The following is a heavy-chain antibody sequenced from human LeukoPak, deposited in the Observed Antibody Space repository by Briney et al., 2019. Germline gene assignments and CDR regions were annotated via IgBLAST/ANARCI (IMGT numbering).Heavy chain of an antibody. CDR1: GGSFSGYY. CDR2: INHSGST. J-gene: IGHJ4*02. D-gene: IGHD3-22*01. CDR3: ARDLISLYHFDNSDYSL. V-gene: IGHV4-34*01. Sequence: SETLSLTCAVYGGSFSGYYWSWIRQPPGKGLEWIGEINHSGSTNYNPSLKSRVTISVDTSKNQFSLKLSSVTAADTAVYYCARDLISLYHFDNSDYSLWGQGTLVTVSS.